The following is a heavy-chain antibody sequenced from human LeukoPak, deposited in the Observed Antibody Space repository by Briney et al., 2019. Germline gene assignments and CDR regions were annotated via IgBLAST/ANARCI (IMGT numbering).Heavy chain of an antibody. J-gene: IGHJ4*02. CDR1: GGSISSGGYY. D-gene: IGHD6-13*01. CDR2: IYYSGST. V-gene: IGHV4-31*03. Sequence: SETLSLTCTVSGGSISSGGYYWSWIRQHPGKGPEWIGYIYYSGSTYYNPSLKSRVTISVDTPKNQFSLKLSSVTAADTAVYYCARSDEQQLYNDYWGQGTLVTVSS. CDR3: ARSDEQQLYNDY.